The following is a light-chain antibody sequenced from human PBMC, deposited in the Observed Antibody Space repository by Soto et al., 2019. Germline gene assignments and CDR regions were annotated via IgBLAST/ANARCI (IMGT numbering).Light chain of an antibody. J-gene: IGKJ1*01. CDR3: QQYNSYPWT. CDR1: QSINNW. V-gene: IGKV1-5*03. Sequence: DLQMTQSPSTLSASVGYRVTITCRASQSINNWLAWYQQKPGKAPKLLIYKASSLESGVPSRFSGSGSGTEFTLTISSLQPDDFATYYCQQYNSYPWTFGQGTKVDIK. CDR2: KAS.